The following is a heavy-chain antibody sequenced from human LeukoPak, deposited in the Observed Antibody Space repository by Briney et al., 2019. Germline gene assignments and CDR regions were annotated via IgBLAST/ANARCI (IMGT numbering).Heavy chain of an antibody. CDR3: ARAVRYYYDSSGYTIDY. J-gene: IGHJ4*02. CDR1: GGSISSGDYY. D-gene: IGHD3-22*01. CDR2: IYYSGST. Sequence: SQTLSLTCTVSGGSISSGDYYWSWIRQPPGKGLEWIGYIYYSGSTYYNPSLKSRVTISVDTSKNQFSLKLSSVTAADTAVYYCARAVRYYYDSSGYTIDYWGQGTLVTVSS. V-gene: IGHV4-30-4*08.